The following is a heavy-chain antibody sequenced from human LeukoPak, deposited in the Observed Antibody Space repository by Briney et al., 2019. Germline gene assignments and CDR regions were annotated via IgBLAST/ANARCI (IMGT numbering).Heavy chain of an antibody. Sequence: SETLSLTCSVSGGSISDSNYYWGWIRQPPGRGLEWIANIYYSGSAYYSPSLKSRVTVSVDTSKNQFSLKLDSVTAADTAVYYCARQSTIAAARIDPWGQGTLVTVSS. CDR2: IYYSGSA. CDR1: GGSISDSNYY. D-gene: IGHD6-25*01. V-gene: IGHV4-39*01. CDR3: ARQSTIAAARIDP. J-gene: IGHJ5*02.